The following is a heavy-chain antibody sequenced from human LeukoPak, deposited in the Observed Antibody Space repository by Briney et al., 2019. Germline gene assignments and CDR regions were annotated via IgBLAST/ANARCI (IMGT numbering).Heavy chain of an antibody. J-gene: IGHJ4*02. CDR3: ARGAQIVGARDLDY. V-gene: IGHV1-18*01. D-gene: IGHD1-26*01. CDR2: ISAYNGNT. CDR1: GYTFTNYV. Sequence: GASVKVSCKASGYTFTNYVITWVRQPPGQGLEWMGWISAYNGNTNYAQNLQGRVTMTTDTSMSTAYMELRSLRSDDTAVYYCARGAQIVGARDLDYWGQGTLVTVSS.